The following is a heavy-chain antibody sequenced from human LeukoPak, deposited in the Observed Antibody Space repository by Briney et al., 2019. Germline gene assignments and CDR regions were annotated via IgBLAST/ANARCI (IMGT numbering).Heavy chain of an antibody. J-gene: IGHJ4*02. V-gene: IGHV1-18*01. CDR3: ARAGAYYGSGSYSN. Sequence: GASEKVSCKASGYTFPRYCLIGVRQAPGQGLEWMGWISAYNGNTNYAQKPQGRVTMTTDTSTSTAYMELRSLRSDDTAVYCCARAGAYYGSGSYSNWGQGTLVTVSS. CDR1: GYTFPRYC. CDR2: ISAYNGNT. D-gene: IGHD3-10*01.